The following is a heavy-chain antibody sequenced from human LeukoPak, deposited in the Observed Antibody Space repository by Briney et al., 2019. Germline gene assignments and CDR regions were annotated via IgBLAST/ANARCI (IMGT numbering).Heavy chain of an antibody. V-gene: IGHV3-23*01. D-gene: IGHD3-10*01. CDR1: GFTFDSYA. CDR3: AKVHGSGSYRFDF. Sequence: GGSLRLSCEGSGFTFDSYAMSWVRQSPGKGLEWVSAVTGTGGNTYHADSVKDRFTIFRDNSKNTVYLQMNSLRAEDTAIYYCAKVHGSGSYRFDFWGQGTLVTVSS. J-gene: IGHJ4*02. CDR2: VTGTGGNT.